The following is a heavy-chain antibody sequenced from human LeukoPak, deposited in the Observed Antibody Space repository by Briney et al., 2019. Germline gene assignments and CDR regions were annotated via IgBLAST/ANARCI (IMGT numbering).Heavy chain of an antibody. CDR3: ARQGYCSSTACYTAAFDI. CDR2: MNPNSGNT. V-gene: IGHV1-8*01. CDR1: GYTFTSYD. J-gene: IGHJ3*02. D-gene: IGHD2-2*02. Sequence: ASVKVSCKASGYTFTSYDINWVRQATGQGLEWMGWMNPNSGNTGYAQKFQGRVTMTRNTSISTAYMELNRLRSDDTAVYYCARQGYCSSTACYTAAFDIWGLGTMVTVSS.